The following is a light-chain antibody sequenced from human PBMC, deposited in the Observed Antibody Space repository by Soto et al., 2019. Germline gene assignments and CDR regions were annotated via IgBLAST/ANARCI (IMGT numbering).Light chain of an antibody. CDR1: SSNIGAGYD. CDR3: QFFDSSLSGWV. J-gene: IGLJ3*02. CDR2: GNT. V-gene: IGLV1-40*01. Sequence: QSVLTQPPSVSGAPGQRVTISCTGGSSNIGAGYDVHWYQQLPGTAPKLLVSGNTNRPSGVPDRFSGSKSGTSASLAITGLQAEDEADYYCQFFDSSLSGWVFGGGTKLTVL.